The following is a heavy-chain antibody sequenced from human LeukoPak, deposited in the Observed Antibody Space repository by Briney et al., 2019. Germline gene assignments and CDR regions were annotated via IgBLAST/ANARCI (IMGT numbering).Heavy chain of an antibody. CDR3: GKTAVGYSSGRYPGWPVDY. CDR1: GFTFNNYA. D-gene: IGHD6-19*01. J-gene: IGHJ4*02. Sequence: GGSLRLSCAASGFTFNNYAMYWVRQAPGKGLEWVAGIFGSGGSAHYADSVKGRFTIFRDNSKNTVYLQMNSLRAEDTAVYYCGKTAVGYSSGRYPGWPVDYWGQGTLVTVSS. CDR2: IFGSGGSA. V-gene: IGHV3-23*01.